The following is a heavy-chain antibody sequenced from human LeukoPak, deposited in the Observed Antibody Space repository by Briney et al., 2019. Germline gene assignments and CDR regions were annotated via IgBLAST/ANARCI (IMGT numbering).Heavy chain of an antibody. J-gene: IGHJ4*02. Sequence: QPGGSLRLSCAASGFTFSSYGMHWVRQAPGKGLEWVAVISYDGSNKYYADSVKGRFTISRDNSKNTLYLQMNSLRAEDTAVYYCAKDSARKSIVGSTTRGVNDYWGQGTLVTVSS. D-gene: IGHD1-26*01. V-gene: IGHV3-30*18. CDR2: ISYDGSNK. CDR3: AKDSARKSIVGSTTRGVNDY. CDR1: GFTFSSYG.